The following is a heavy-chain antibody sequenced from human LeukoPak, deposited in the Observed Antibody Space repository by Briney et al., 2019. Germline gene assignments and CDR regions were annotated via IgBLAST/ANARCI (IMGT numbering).Heavy chain of an antibody. CDR2: INPNSGGT. J-gene: IGHJ6*02. V-gene: IGHV1-2*02. CDR1: GYTFTGYY. Sequence: ASVKISCKASGYTFTGYYMHWVRQAPGQGLEGMGWINPNSGGTNYAQKFQGRVTLTRDTSISTAYMELSRLRFDDPAVYYCARGSSTAPYGMDVWGQGTTVTVSS. CDR3: ARGSSTAPYGMDV. D-gene: IGHD6-6*01.